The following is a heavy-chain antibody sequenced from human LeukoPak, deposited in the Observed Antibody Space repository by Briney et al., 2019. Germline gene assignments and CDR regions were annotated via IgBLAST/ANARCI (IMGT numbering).Heavy chain of an antibody. V-gene: IGHV4-38-2*01. D-gene: IGHD1-20*01. J-gene: IGHJ4*02. CDR2: IYHSGST. CDR3: ARRGNWNDFDY. Sequence: SETLSLTCAVSGYSISSGYYWGWIRQPPGKGLEWIGSIYHSGSTYYNPSLKSRVTILVDTSKNQFSLKLSSVTAADTAVYYCARRGNWNDFDYWGQGTLVTVSS. CDR1: GYSISSGYY.